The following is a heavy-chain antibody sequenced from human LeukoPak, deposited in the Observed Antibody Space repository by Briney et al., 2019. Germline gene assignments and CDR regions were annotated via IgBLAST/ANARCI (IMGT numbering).Heavy chain of an antibody. V-gene: IGHV3-23*01. Sequence: GGSLRLSCAASGFIFSDYGMSWVRQAPGKGLEWVSGITSRSTTYYADSVKGRFTISRDNSKNMVWLQINSPTAEDTATYYCAKDGNWARFEDWGQGTLVTVSS. CDR1: GFIFSDYG. CDR2: ITSRSTT. D-gene: IGHD7-27*01. J-gene: IGHJ4*02. CDR3: AKDGNWARFED.